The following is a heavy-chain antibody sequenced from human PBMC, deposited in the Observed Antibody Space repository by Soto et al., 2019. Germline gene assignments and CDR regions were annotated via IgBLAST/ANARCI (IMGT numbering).Heavy chain of an antibody. CDR3: AARGWGGFGR. J-gene: IGHJ4*02. V-gene: IGHV4-4*02. Sequence: QVQLQESGPGLMKPSGTLSLTCAVSGGSLSSNDWWSWVRQPPGKGLEWIGEIFHSGSTNYNPSLKSRVTISVDKSKNQFSLQLRSVTAADMAVYYCAARGWGGFGRWGQGTLVTVSS. CDR2: IFHSGST. CDR1: GGSLSSNDW. D-gene: IGHD3-3*01.